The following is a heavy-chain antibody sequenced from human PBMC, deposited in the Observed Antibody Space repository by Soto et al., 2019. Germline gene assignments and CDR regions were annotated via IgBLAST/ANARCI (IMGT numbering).Heavy chain of an antibody. CDR1: GGTFSSYA. V-gene: IGHV1-69*13. CDR2: IIPIFGTA. Sequence: ASVKVSCKASGGTFSSYAISWVRQAPGQGLEWMGGIIPIFGTANYAQKFQGRVTITADESTSTAYMELSSLRDEDAAVYYCVSGRGWLPDYWGQGTLVTVSS. CDR3: VSGRGWLPDY. D-gene: IGHD6-19*01. J-gene: IGHJ4*02.